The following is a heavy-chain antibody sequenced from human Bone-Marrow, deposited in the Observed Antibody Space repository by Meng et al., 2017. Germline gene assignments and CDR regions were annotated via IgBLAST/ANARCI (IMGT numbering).Heavy chain of an antibody. D-gene: IGHD3-10*01. CDR1: GYTFTAYY. CDR2: IYPIIGRT. CDR3: ARDMHFFGSGNYFYVMSLAMDV. V-gene: IGHV1-2*06. J-gene: IGHJ6*02. Sequence: ASVKVSCKASGYTFTAYYIHWVRQAPGQGLEWMGRIYPIIGRTEYAQTFQGPVTMTRDTSLSTAYMELGRLRSDDTAMYFCARDMHFFGSGNYFYVMSLAMDVCGQGTT.